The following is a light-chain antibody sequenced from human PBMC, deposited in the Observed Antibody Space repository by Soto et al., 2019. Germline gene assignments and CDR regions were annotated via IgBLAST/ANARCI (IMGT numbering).Light chain of an antibody. V-gene: IGKV2-28*01. CDR1: QSLLHSNGYNY. CDR3: MQALQTPYT. Sequence: DIVMTQSPLSRPVTPGEPASISCRSSQSLLHSNGYNYLDWYLQKPGQSPQLLIYLGSNRASGVPDRFSGIGSGTDFTLKISRVEAEDVGVYFCMQALQTPYTFGQGTKLEIK. J-gene: IGKJ2*01. CDR2: LGS.